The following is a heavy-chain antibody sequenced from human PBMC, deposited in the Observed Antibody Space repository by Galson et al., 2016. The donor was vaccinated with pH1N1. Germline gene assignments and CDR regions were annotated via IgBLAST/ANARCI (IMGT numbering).Heavy chain of an antibody. D-gene: IGHD3-3*02. CDR1: GYTFTGYY. CDR2: INPDSGST. Sequence: SVKVSCKASGYTFTGYYIHWVRQAPGQGLEWMGWINPDSGSTTYAQNLQGRVTMTRDTSISTAFMEVNSLKSDDTAVYYCARVSNSIPFDPWGQGTLVTVSS. J-gene: IGHJ5*02. CDR3: ARVSNSIPFDP. V-gene: IGHV1-2*02.